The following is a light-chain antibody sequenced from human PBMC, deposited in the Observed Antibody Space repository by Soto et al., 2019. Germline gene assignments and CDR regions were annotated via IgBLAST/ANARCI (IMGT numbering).Light chain of an antibody. CDR3: MQALHTPRT. V-gene: IGKV2-28*01. CDR2: LGS. J-gene: IGKJ4*01. CDR1: QSLLHSNGYNY. Sequence: DIVMTQSPLSLPVTPGEPASISCRSSQSLLHSNGYNYLDWYLQKPGQSPQLLIYLGSNRASGVTDRFSGSGSGTDFTLKISRVEAEDVGVYYCMQALHTPRTFGGGTKVEIK.